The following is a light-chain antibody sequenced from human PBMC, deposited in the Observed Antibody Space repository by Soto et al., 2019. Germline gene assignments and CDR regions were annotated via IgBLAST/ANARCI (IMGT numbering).Light chain of an antibody. V-gene: IGKV3-15*01. Sequence: DIVMTQSPVTLSVSPGERATLSCRASQSVGTNLAWYQQKPGQAPRLLIYGASTRASGIPAGFSGSGSGTDFTLTISSLQSEDFAVYYCQQLNYWPRITFGQGTRLEIK. CDR2: GAS. CDR3: QQLNYWPRIT. J-gene: IGKJ5*01. CDR1: QSVGTN.